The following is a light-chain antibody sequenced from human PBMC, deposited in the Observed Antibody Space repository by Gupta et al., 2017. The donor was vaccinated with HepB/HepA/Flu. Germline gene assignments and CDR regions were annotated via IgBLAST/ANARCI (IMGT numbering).Light chain of an antibody. Sequence: DMHMTHSHSPLSASVGDRITITCRASQSIDIWLAWYQQKSGKAPNLLIYKASTLLGGVPSRFSGGGSGTEFTLTISSLQPDDFATYYWQQYETHPTFGQGTKVEIK. CDR2: KAS. J-gene: IGKJ1*01. V-gene: IGKV1-5*03. CDR3: QQYETHPT. CDR1: QSIDIW.